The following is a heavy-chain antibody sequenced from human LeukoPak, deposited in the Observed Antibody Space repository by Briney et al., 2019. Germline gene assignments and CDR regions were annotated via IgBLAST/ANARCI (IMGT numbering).Heavy chain of an antibody. J-gene: IGHJ4*02. D-gene: IGHD2/OR15-2a*01. CDR1: GFTFTNYA. CDR2: ISGSGGTT. CDR3: AKAGWVYFDSTTFLWADY. V-gene: IGHV3-23*01. Sequence: PGGSLRLSCAASGFTFTNYAMGWVRQTPGKGLEWVSSISGSGGTTYYADSVKGRFTISRDNSKNTVYLQVTSLRVEDTALYYCAKAGWVYFDSTTFLWADYWGQGTLVTVSS.